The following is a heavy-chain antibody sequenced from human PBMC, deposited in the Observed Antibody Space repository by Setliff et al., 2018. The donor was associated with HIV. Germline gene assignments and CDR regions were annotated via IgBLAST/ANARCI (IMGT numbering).Heavy chain of an antibody. CDR2: IYHSGST. J-gene: IGHJ4*02. Sequence: LSLTCAVSGYSISSGYYWGWIRQPPGKGLEWIGSIYHSGSTYYNPSLKSRVTISVDTSKNQFSLKLSSVTAADTAVYYCARHPDTAMVTYWGQGTLVTVSS. V-gene: IGHV4-38-2*01. CDR3: ARHPDTAMVTY. CDR1: GYSISSGYY. D-gene: IGHD5-18*01.